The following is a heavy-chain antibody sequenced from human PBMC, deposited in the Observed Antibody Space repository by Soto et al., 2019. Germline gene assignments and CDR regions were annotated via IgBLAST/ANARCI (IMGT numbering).Heavy chain of an antibody. CDR2: IDPSDSYT. CDR3: ARLQRGYYGMDV. J-gene: IGHJ6*02. V-gene: IGHV5-10-1*01. D-gene: IGHD6-25*01. CDR1: GYSFTSYW. Sequence: XXSLKISCKGSGYSFTSYWISWVRQMPGKGLEWMGRIDPSDSYTNYSPSFQGHVTISADKSISTAYLQWRMKASDTAMYYCARLQRGYYGMDVWGQGTTVTVSS.